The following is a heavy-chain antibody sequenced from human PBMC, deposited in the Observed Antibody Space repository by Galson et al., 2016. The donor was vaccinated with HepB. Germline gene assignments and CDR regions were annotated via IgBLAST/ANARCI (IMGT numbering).Heavy chain of an antibody. CDR3: ARPAAGRTATTTLA. CDR1: GFTFSSYA. Sequence: SLRLSCAASGFTFSSYAMSWVRQAPGKGLEWVSGFSGSGFVYTYYTDSVKGRFTISRDNSKKTVYLQMNSLRSKVTAVYYCARPAAGRTATTTLAWGQGILVTVSS. V-gene: IGHV3-23*01. J-gene: IGHJ5*02. CDR2: FSGSGFVYT. D-gene: IGHD4-17*01.